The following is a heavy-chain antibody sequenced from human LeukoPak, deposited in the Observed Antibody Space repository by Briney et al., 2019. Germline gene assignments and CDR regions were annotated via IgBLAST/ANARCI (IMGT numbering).Heavy chain of an antibody. CDR2: ISNGGITT. Sequence: GGSLRLSCAASGFTFGTYAMSWVRQTPGKSLEWVSIISNGGITTYYADSVRGRFTISRDNSKNSLYLQMNSLRDDDTAVYYCARRERQSANYYYFDYWGQGTLVTVSS. J-gene: IGHJ4*02. CDR3: ARRERQSANYYYFDY. CDR1: GFTFGTYA. V-gene: IGHV3-23*01. D-gene: IGHD4/OR15-4a*01.